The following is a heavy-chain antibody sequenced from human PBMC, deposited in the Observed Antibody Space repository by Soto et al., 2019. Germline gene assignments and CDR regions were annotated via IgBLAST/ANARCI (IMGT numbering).Heavy chain of an antibody. CDR1: GGSSSDYS. V-gene: IGHV4-34*01. D-gene: IGHD6-13*01. J-gene: IGHJ4*02. CDR3: ARGRKDYSSSWYVG. Sequence: SETLSLTCAVYGGSSSDYSWSWIRQPPGKGLAWIGEISHSGGSNYNPSLKSRVTISVDTSKNQFSLKLSSVTAADTAVYYCARGRKDYSSSWYVGWGQGTLVTVSS. CDR2: ISHSGGS.